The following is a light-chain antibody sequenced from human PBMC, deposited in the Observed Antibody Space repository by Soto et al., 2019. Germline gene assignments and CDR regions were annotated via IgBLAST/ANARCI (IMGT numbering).Light chain of an antibody. Sequence: QSVLPQPASVSGSPGQSIPISCTGTSSDVGNYIFVSWYRQHPGKAPTLMIYDINTRPSGVSNRFSGSKSGNTASLTISGLQAEDEADYYCVSYTTSASYVFGTGTKLTVL. CDR3: VSYTTSASYV. V-gene: IGLV2-14*01. J-gene: IGLJ1*01. CDR2: DIN. CDR1: SSDVGNYIF.